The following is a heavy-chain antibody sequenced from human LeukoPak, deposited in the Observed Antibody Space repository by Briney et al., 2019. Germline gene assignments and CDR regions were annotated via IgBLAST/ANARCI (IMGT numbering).Heavy chain of an antibody. CDR3: AGEEESTSTTLTFDY. V-gene: IGHV1-69*04. Sequence: GSSVKVSCKASGGTFSSYAISWVRQAPGQGLEWMGRIIPILGIANYAQKFQGRVTITADKSTSTAYMELSSLRSEDTAVYYCAGEEESTSTTLTFDYWGQGTLVTVSS. CDR2: IIPILGIA. D-gene: IGHD1-1*01. CDR1: GGTFSSYA. J-gene: IGHJ4*02.